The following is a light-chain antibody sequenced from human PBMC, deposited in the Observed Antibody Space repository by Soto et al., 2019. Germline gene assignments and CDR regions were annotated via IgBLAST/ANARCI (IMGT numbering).Light chain of an antibody. CDR2: DVS. CDR1: SSDVGAYNS. Sequence: SVLTQPRSVSGSPGQSVTISCTGTSSDVGAYNSVSWFQQHPGKAPKLLIYDVSKRPSGVPDRFSGSKSANTASLTISGLQAEDEADYYCCSYAGTYTYVFGTGTKVT. V-gene: IGLV2-11*01. J-gene: IGLJ1*01. CDR3: CSYAGTYTYV.